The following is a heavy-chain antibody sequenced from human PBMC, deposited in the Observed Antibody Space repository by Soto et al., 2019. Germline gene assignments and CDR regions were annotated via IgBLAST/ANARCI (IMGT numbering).Heavy chain of an antibody. D-gene: IGHD3-10*01. V-gene: IGHV1-69*01. CDR2: IIPIFGTP. CDR3: ARDRDDYGSGNYYNRIDF. CDR1: RGIFSTDA. J-gene: IGHJ4*02. Sequence: QVQLLQSGSEVQKPGSSVKVSCKASRGIFSTDALSWLRQAPGQGLEWMGGIIPIFGTPNYAQRFQGRVTITADESTSTAYMELSRLRSEDTAVYYCARDRDDYGSGNYYNRIDFWGQGTLVTVSS.